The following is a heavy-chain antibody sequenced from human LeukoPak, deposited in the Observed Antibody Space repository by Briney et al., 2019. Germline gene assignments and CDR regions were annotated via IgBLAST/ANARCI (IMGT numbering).Heavy chain of an antibody. J-gene: IGHJ3*02. CDR2: ISSSGSTI. CDR3: ARDYRKGLADSSSPNAFDI. D-gene: IGHD6-6*01. V-gene: IGHV3-11*04. Sequence: GGSLRLSCAASGFTFSDYYMSWIRQAPGKGLEWVSYISSSGSTIYYADSVKGRFTISRDNAKNSLYLQMNSLRAEDTAVYYCARDYRKGLADSSSPNAFDIWGQGTMVTVSS. CDR1: GFTFSDYY.